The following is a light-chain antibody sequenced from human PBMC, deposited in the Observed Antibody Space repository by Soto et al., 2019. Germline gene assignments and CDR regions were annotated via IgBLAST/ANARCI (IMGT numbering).Light chain of an antibody. V-gene: IGKV3-11*01. CDR3: QQRSNWPPIT. CDR1: QSVSSY. CDR2: DAS. Sequence: EIVLTQSPATLSLSPGERVTLSCRASQSVSSYLAWYQQKPGQAPRLLIYDASNRATGIPARFSGSGSGTDFTLTISSLEPEDFAVYYWQQRSNWPPITFGQGTRLEIK. J-gene: IGKJ5*01.